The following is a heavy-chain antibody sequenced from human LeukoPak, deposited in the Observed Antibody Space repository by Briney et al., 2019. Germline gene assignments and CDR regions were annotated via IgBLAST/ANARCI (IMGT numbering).Heavy chain of an antibody. CDR2: IYYSGST. CDR1: GGSMSSSSYY. CDR3: ARAQSFRDWISFYYYYYMDV. Sequence: TSETLSLTCTVSGGSMSSSSYYWGWIRQPPGKGLEWIGSIYYSGSTYYNPSLKSRVTISVDTSKNQFSLKLSSVTAADTAVYYCARAQSFRDWISFYYYYYMDVWGKGTTVTVSS. V-gene: IGHV4-39*07. J-gene: IGHJ6*03. D-gene: IGHD3/OR15-3a*01.